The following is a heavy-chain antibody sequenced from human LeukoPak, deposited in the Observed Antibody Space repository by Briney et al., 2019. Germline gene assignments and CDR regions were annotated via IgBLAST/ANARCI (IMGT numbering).Heavy chain of an antibody. CDR1: GFTFSSYA. V-gene: IGHV3-30-3*01. CDR3: AKDRVPDGVWSFDY. CDR2: ISYDGSNK. D-gene: IGHD2-8*02. Sequence: PGGSLRLSCAASGFTFSSYAMHWVRQAPGKGLEWVAVISYDGSNKYYADSVKGRFTISRDNSKNTLYLQMSSLRAEDTAVYYCAKDRVPDGVWSFDYWGQGSLVIVSS. J-gene: IGHJ4*02.